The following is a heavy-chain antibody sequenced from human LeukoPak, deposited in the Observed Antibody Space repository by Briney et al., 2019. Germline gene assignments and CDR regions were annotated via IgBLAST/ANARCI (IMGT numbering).Heavy chain of an antibody. CDR3: ARTYYDSSGYYFRSKYYFDY. CDR1: GGSISSYY. CDR2: IYYSGST. V-gene: IGHV4-59*01. D-gene: IGHD3-22*01. Sequence: PSETLSLTCTVSGGSISSYYWSWIRQPPGEGLEWIGYIYYSGSTNYNPSLKSRVTISVDTSKNQFSLKLSSVTAADTAVYYCARTYYDSSGYYFRSKYYFDYWGQGTLVTVSS. J-gene: IGHJ4*02.